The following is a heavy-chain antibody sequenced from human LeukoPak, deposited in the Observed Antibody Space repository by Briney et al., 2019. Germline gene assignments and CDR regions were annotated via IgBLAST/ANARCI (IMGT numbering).Heavy chain of an antibody. CDR1: GGSISSYY. D-gene: IGHD3-22*01. CDR3: AASPDYYDSRSVDY. Sequence: SETLSLTCTVSGGSISSYYWSWIRQPPGKGLEWIGYIYYSGSTNYNPSLKSRVTISVDTSKNQFSLKLSSVTAADTAVYYCAASPDYYDSRSVDYWGQGTLATVSS. V-gene: IGHV4-59*01. J-gene: IGHJ4*02. CDR2: IYYSGST.